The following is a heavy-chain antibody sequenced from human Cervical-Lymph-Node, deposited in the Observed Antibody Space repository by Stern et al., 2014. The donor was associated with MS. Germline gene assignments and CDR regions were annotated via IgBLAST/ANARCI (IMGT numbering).Heavy chain of an antibody. CDR2: IWYDGSNR. CDR3: AREGGNTAEYFQH. J-gene: IGHJ1*01. CDR1: GFTFSSSG. D-gene: IGHD4-23*01. Sequence: VQLVESGGGVVQPGRSLRLSCAASGFTFSSSGMHWVRQAPGQGLEWLGIIWYDGSNRCYADAVKGRFTISRDNSKNTLYLQMNSLRAEDTAVYYCAREGGNTAEYFQHWGQGTLVTVSS. V-gene: IGHV3-33*01.